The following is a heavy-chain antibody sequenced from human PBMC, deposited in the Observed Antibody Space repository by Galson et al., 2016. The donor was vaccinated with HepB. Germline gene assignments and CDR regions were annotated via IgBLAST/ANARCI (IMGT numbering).Heavy chain of an antibody. CDR1: GFSFRHSA. CDR2: ITRSRDAT. CDR3: GKHGGFDY. Sequence: SLRLSRAASGFSFRHSAMSGVRQAPGRGLEWVSGITRSRDATHYADFVKGRFTLSRDNSKNTLYLYMNNLTAGDTAIYYCGKHGGFDYWGQGALVTVSS. D-gene: IGHD3-16*01. V-gene: IGHV3-23*01. J-gene: IGHJ4*02.